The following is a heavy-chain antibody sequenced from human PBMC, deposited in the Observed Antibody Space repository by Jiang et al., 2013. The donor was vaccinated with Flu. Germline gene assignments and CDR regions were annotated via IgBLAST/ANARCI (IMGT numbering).Heavy chain of an antibody. CDR3: ARGIVGYNSDSKIHYFDH. CDR2: TWPDGSA. V-gene: IGHV4-4*02. D-gene: IGHD6-19*01. CDR1: GVSISSGDW. J-gene: IGHJ4*02. Sequence: GPGLVKPSGTLSLTCGVSGVSISSGDWWNWVRQPPGKGLEWIGETWPDGSATYNPSLRSRVTISVDESKNQFSLKVRSVTGADTAVYYCARGIVGYNSDSKIHYFDHWGQGSLVTVSS.